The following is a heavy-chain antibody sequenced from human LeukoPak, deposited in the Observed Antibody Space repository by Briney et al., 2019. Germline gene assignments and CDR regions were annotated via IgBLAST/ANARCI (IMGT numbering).Heavy chain of an antibody. J-gene: IGHJ3*02. D-gene: IGHD2-21*02. CDR3: ARGRMTRDI. CDR1: GYTFTSYY. V-gene: IGHV1-46*01. Sequence: ASVKVSCKASGYTFTSYYKHWVRQAPGQGLEWMGIINPSGGTTSYVQKFHDRLTMTRDTSTSTVYMELSSLRSEDTAVYYCARGRMTRDIWGQGTMVTVSS. CDR2: INPSGGTT.